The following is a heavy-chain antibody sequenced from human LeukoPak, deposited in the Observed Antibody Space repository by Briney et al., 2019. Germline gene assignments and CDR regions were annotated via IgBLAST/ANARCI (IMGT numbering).Heavy chain of an antibody. D-gene: IGHD5-18*01. CDR3: AKGTAMAPRGGFDY. J-gene: IGHJ4*02. CDR2: ISGSGGST. CDR1: GFTFSSYA. Sequence: GGSLRLSCAASGFTFSSYAMSWVRQAPGKGLEWVSAISGSGGSTYYADSVKGRFTISRDDSKNTLYLQMNSLRAEDTAVYYCAKGTAMAPRGGFDYWGQGTLVTVSS. V-gene: IGHV3-23*01.